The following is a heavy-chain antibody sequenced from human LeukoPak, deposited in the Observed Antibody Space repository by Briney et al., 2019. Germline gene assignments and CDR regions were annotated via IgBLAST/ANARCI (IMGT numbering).Heavy chain of an antibody. Sequence: ASVKVSCKASGNTFAGYYVHWVRQAPGQGLEWMGWINTHSGATNYAQHFQGRVTMTTDTSTSTAYMELRSLRSDDTAVYYCARSSSVTIPGYYFDYWGQGTLVTVSS. D-gene: IGHD2-21*01. V-gene: IGHV1-2*02. J-gene: IGHJ4*02. CDR3: ARSSSVTIPGYYFDY. CDR1: GNTFAGYY. CDR2: INTHSGAT.